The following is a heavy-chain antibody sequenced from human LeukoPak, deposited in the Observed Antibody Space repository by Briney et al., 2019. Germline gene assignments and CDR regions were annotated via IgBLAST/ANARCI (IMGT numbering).Heavy chain of an antibody. CDR3: ARSVLTYYDILTGYPDAEYFQH. CDR1: GFTFSSYG. V-gene: IGHV3-33*01. J-gene: IGHJ1*01. Sequence: GRSLRHSCAASGFTFSSYGMHWVRQAPGKGLEWVAVIWYDGSNKYYADSVKGRFTISRDNSKNTLYLQMNSLRAEDTAVYHCARSVLTYYDILTGYPDAEYFQHWGQGTLVTVSS. CDR2: IWYDGSNK. D-gene: IGHD3-9*01.